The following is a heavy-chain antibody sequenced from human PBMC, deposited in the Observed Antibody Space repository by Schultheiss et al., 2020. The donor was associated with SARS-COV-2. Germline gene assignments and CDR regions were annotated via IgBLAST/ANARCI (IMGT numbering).Heavy chain of an antibody. J-gene: IGHJ4*02. Sequence: LSLTCAVSGGSISSSNWWSWVRQPPGKGLEWVTNIKQDGVEKYYVDSVKGRFTISRDNAKNSVYLQMNSLRAEDTAVYYCARETLNCGGDCGDYWGQGTLVTVSS. D-gene: IGHD2-21*02. CDR1: GGSISSSNW. CDR2: IKQDGVEK. CDR3: ARETLNCGGDCGDY. V-gene: IGHV3-7*01.